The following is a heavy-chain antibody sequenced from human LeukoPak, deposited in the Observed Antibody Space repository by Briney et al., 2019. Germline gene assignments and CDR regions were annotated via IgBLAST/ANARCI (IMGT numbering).Heavy chain of an antibody. CDR2: ISYDGSNK. CDR3: ARVGIAAAHFDY. J-gene: IGHJ4*02. V-gene: IGHV3-30*01. CDR1: GFALSSYA. Sequence: GGSLRLSCAASGFALSSYAMHWVRQAPGKGLEWVAVISYDGSNKYYADSVKGRFTISRDNSKNTLYLQMNSLRAEDTAVYYCARVGIAAAHFDYWGQGTLVTVSS. D-gene: IGHD6-13*01.